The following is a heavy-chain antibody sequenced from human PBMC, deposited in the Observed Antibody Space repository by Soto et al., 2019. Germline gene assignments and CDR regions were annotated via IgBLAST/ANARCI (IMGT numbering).Heavy chain of an antibody. D-gene: IGHD5-18*01. V-gene: IGHV4-30-4*01. CDR1: GDSISSGDYY. Sequence: PSETLSLTCTVSGDSISSGDYYRSWIRLAPGKGPEWIGHIYYSRSTYYNPSVKSRVTISVDRSKNQFSLNLNSVTAADTAVYYCARVLEQTAFYNWFDPWSQGTLVTVSS. CDR3: ARVLEQTAFYNWFDP. J-gene: IGHJ5*02. CDR2: IYYSRST.